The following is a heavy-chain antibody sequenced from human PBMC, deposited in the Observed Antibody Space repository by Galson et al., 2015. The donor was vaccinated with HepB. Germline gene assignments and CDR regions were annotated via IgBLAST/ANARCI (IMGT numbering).Heavy chain of an antibody. Sequence: SLRLSCAASGFTFSSYAMSWVRQAPGKGLEWVSAISGSGGSTYYADSVKGRFTISRDNSKNTLYLQMNSLRAEDTAVYYCAKGTSCSSTSCYSDYWGQGTLVTVSS. J-gene: IGHJ4*02. CDR1: GFTFSSYA. V-gene: IGHV3-23*01. D-gene: IGHD2-2*01. CDR2: ISGSGGST. CDR3: AKGTSCSSTSCYSDY.